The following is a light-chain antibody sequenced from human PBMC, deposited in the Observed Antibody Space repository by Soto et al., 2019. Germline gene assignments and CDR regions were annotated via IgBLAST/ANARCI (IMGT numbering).Light chain of an antibody. CDR1: QSTYTN. Sequence: EIVMTQSPATLSVSPGERATLSCRASQSTYTNLAWYQHKPGQAPRLLIYGASTRATAIPARFSGSGSGTDFTPTISRLQSEDFSVYYCHQYNKWPLTFGGGTMVEIK. J-gene: IGKJ4*01. V-gene: IGKV3-15*01. CDR2: GAS. CDR3: HQYNKWPLT.